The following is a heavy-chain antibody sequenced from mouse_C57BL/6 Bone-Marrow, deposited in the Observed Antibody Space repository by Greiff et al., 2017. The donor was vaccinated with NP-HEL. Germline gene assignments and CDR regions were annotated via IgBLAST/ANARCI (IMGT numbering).Heavy chain of an antibody. Sequence: VKLQESGAELARPGASVKLSCKASGYTFTSYGISWVKQSTGQGLEWIGEIYPRSGNTYYNEKFKGKATLTADKSSSTAYMELRSLTSEDSAVYFCARSYYSNYWFAYWGQGTLVTVSA. J-gene: IGHJ3*01. CDR2: IYPRSGNT. CDR3: ARSYYSNYWFAY. D-gene: IGHD2-5*01. CDR1: GYTFTSYG. V-gene: IGHV1-81*01.